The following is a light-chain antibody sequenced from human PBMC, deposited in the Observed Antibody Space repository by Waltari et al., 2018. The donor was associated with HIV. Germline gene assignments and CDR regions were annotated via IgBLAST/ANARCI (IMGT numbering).Light chain of an antibody. Sequence: EIVLTQSPATLSLSPGEGATLSCRASQSVSGYLAWYRQKPGQAPRLLIYDASNRATGIPARFSGSGSGTDFTLTISSLEPEDFAIYYCQQRADWLTFGGGTKVEIK. CDR1: QSVSGY. CDR3: QQRADWLT. CDR2: DAS. J-gene: IGKJ4*01. V-gene: IGKV3-11*01.